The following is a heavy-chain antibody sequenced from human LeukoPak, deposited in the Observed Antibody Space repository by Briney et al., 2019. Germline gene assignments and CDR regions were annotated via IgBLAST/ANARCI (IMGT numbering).Heavy chain of an antibody. Sequence: GGSLRLSCAASGTTVSSNYMNWVRQAPGKGLEWVSVIYSGGTTSYADSVKGRFTISRDNAKNSLYLQMNSLRAEDTAIYYCARGGFYYYFYGMDVWGQGTTVTVSS. D-gene: IGHD3-16*01. V-gene: IGHV3-66*01. J-gene: IGHJ6*02. CDR2: IYSGGTT. CDR3: ARGGFYYYFYGMDV. CDR1: GTTVSSNY.